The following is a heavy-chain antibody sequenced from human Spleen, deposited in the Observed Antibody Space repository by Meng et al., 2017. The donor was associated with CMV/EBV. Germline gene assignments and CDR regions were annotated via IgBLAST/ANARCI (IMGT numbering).Heavy chain of an antibody. V-gene: IGHV1-18*01. CDR3: ARVIPRNIAPRWFLDY. J-gene: IGHJ4*02. CDR2: ISARNGNT. Sequence: SGYTFSIYGVTWVRQAPGQGLEWMGWISARNGNTKYAQKFQGRVTLTTDTSASTSYLEVGSLRSDDTAVYYCARVIPRNIAPRWFLDYWGQGTLVTVSS. CDR1: GYTFSIYG. D-gene: IGHD4-23*01.